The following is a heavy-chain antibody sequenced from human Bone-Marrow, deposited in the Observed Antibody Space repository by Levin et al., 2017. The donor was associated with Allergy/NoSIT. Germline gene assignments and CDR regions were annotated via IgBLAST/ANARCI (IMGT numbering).Heavy chain of an antibody. D-gene: IGHD3-10*01. CDR2: IYYSGST. J-gene: IGHJ4*02. Sequence: SETLSLTCTVSGGSISSYYWSWIRQPPGKGLEWIGYIYYSGSTNYNPSLKSRVTISVDTSKNQFSLKLSSVTAADTAVYYCARAPASGGYYGSGSYSVYFDYWGQGTLVTVSS. CDR1: GGSISSYY. V-gene: IGHV4-59*01. CDR3: ARAPASGGYYGSGSYSVYFDY.